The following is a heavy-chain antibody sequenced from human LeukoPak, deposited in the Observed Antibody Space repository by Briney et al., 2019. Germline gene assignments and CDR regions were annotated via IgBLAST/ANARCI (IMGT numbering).Heavy chain of an antibody. J-gene: IGHJ4*02. CDR3: ARVGYCSGGSCALDY. CDR1: GGSFNTYY. D-gene: IGHD2-15*01. CDR2: INHSGST. Sequence: SETLSLTCAVYGGSFNTYYWSWIRQPPGKGLEWIGEINHSGSTNYNPSLKSRVTISVDTSKNQFSLKLSSVTAADTAVYYCARVGYCSGGSCALDYWGQGTLVTVSS. V-gene: IGHV4-34*01.